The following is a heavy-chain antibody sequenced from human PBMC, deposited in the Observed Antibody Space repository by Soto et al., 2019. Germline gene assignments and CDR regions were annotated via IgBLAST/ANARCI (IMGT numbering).Heavy chain of an antibody. CDR2: ISAYNGNT. J-gene: IGHJ4*02. CDR1: GYTFTSYG. V-gene: IGHV1-18*01. CDR3: ARGVAGGLNDS. Sequence: QVQLVQSGAEVKKPGASVKVSCKASGYTFTSYGISWVRQAPGQGLEWMGWISAYNGNTKYAQKFQGRVTMATDTFTSTGYKEVRSLRSDDPAVYYCARGVAGGLNDSWGQGTLVTVSS. D-gene: IGHD6-19*01.